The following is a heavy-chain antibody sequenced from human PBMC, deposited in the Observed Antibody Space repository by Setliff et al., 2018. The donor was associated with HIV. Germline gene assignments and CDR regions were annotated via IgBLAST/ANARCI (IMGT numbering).Heavy chain of an antibody. CDR3: ARDRPPSTVDMLGAFDR. CDR1: RGPISRYY. D-gene: IGHD4-17*01. Sequence: PSETLSLTCTVSRGPISRYYWSWIRQPPGKGLEWIGYIYYTGTTKYNPSLKSRVSMSVDMSKNQLSLKLKSVTAADTAVYYCARDRPPSTVDMLGAFDRWGQGTKVTVSS. CDR2: IYYTGTT. V-gene: IGHV4-59*01. J-gene: IGHJ3*02.